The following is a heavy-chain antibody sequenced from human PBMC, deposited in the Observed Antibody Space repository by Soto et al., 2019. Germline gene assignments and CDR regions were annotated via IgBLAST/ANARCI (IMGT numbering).Heavy chain of an antibody. CDR1: GGTFSSYA. J-gene: IGHJ4*02. CDR3: ARAPYSYGHMDY. V-gene: IGHV1-69*12. D-gene: IGHD5-18*01. CDR2: IIPIFATA. Sequence: QVQLVQSGAVVKKPGSSVKVSCKASGGTFSSYAISWVRQAPGQGLEWMGGIIPIFATANYAQKFQGRVTITADQSTSTAYMELSSLRCEDTAVYYCARAPYSYGHMDYWGQGTLVTVSS.